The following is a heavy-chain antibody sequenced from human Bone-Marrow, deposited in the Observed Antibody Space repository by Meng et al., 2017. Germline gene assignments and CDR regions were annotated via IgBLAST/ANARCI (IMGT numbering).Heavy chain of an antibody. D-gene: IGHD6-13*01. CDR2: INPKSGDT. V-gene: IGHV1-2*06. CDR1: GYPFPAYW. J-gene: IGHJ4*02. CDR3: ARDEDISAAGKLFGDY. Sequence: QVQLVQSGAEVKKPGASVKVSCKASGYPFPAYWLHWVRRAPGQGLEWMGRINPKSGDTHYAQRFQGRVTMTGDTSISTAYMELSGLRSDDTAMYYCARDEDISAAGKLFGDYWGQGTLVTVSS.